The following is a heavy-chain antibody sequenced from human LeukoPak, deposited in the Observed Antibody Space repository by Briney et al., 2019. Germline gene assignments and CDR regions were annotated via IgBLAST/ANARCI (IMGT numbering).Heavy chain of an antibody. CDR2: ISGSGGST. J-gene: IGHJ4*02. CDR3: AKDLPRSSVGATGLFDY. CDR1: GFTFSSYA. D-gene: IGHD1-26*01. V-gene: IGHV3-23*01. Sequence: GGSLRLSCAASGFTFSSYAMSWVRQAPGKGLEWVSAISGSGGSTYYAASVKGRFIISRDNSKNTLYLQMNSLRAEDTAVYYCAKDLPRSSVGATGLFDYWGQGTLVTASS.